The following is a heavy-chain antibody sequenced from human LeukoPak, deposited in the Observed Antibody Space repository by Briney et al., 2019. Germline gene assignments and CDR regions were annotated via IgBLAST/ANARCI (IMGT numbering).Heavy chain of an antibody. CDR2: IYTSGST. Sequence: SETLSLTCTASGGSISSYYWSWIRQPAGQGLEWIGRIYTSGSTNYNPSLKSRVTMSIDRSKNQFSLKLPSVTAADTAVYYCARGGYYDISGFDCWGQGTLVTVSS. J-gene: IGHJ4*02. V-gene: IGHV4-4*07. CDR1: GGSISSYY. CDR3: ARGGYYDISGFDC. D-gene: IGHD3-22*01.